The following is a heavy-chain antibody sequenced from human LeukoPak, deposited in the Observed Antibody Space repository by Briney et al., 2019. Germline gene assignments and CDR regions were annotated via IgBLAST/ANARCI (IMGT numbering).Heavy chain of an antibody. D-gene: IGHD1-26*01. V-gene: IGHV3-30*04. J-gene: IGHJ6*02. CDR3: ARDGGSFSYNMDV. CDR1: GFTFSSYA. CDR2: ISYDGSNK. Sequence: GGSLRLSCAASGFTFSSYAMHWVRQAPGKGLEWVAVISYDGSNKYYADSVKGRFTISRDNSKNTLYLQMNSLRAEDTAVYFCARDGGSFSYNMDVWGQGTTVTVSS.